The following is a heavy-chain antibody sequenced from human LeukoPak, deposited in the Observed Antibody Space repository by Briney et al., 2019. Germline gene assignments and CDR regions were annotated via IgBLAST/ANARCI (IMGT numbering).Heavy chain of an antibody. Sequence: GGSLRLSCAASGFTVSSNYMSWVRQAPGKGLEWVSVIYSGGSTYYADSVKGRFTISRDNSRDTLYLQMNSLRVEDTAVYYCAKNLKNSAWYEGWGQGTLVTVSS. D-gene: IGHD6-13*01. CDR1: GFTVSSNY. CDR3: AKNLKNSAWYEG. J-gene: IGHJ1*01. CDR2: IYSGGST. V-gene: IGHV3-53*01.